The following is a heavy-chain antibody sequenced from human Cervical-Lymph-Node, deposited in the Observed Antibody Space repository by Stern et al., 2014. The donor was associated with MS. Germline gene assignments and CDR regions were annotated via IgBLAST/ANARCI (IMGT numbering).Heavy chain of an antibody. Sequence: QVQLVQSGAEVKKPGSSVKVSCKASGGTFSSYAISWVRQAPGQGLEWMGGVIPIFVTANYAQKFQGRVTITVGETASTASLQVGSLRSEDTAVYYCAREWELLRGYFDYWGQGTLVTVPS. CDR2: VIPIFVTA. J-gene: IGHJ4*02. CDR1: GGTFSSYA. V-gene: IGHV1-69*01. CDR3: AREWELLRGYFDY. D-gene: IGHD1-26*01.